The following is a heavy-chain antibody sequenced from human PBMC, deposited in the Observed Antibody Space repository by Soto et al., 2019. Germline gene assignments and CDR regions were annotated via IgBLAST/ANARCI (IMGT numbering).Heavy chain of an antibody. Sequence: GGSLRLSCAASGFIFENFGMSWVRQAPGKGLEWISSISVSGFKKYYADSVKGRFTISRDNSKSTVYLELKNLSAEDTAVYHCAKNQGVELVPLATVDWFDPWGQGSVVTVSS. CDR3: AKNQGVELVPLATVDWFDP. CDR2: ISVSGFKK. D-gene: IGHD1-26*01. CDR1: GFIFENFG. J-gene: IGHJ5*02. V-gene: IGHV3-23*01.